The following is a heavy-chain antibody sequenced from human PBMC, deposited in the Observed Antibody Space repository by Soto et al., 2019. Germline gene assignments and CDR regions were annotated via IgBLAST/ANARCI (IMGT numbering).Heavy chain of an antibody. Sequence: LLPLTLTWTVSGGHISGHYWSWILQTPGEGLEWIGYMYNTGSTVYNPSFKSRVTISVDTSKNQFSLKLNSVNAEDTAVYYFSIYPWGYCGTYCYPPDVWVQGSTVTVS. D-gene: IGHD2-21*02. CDR3: SIYPWGYCGTYCYPPDV. CDR2: MYNTGST. V-gene: IGHV4-59*11. J-gene: IGHJ6*02. CDR1: GGHISGHY.